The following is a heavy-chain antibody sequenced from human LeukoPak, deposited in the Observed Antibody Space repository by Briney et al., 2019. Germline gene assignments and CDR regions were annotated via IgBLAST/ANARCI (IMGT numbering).Heavy chain of an antibody. CDR1: GFTFSSYS. V-gene: IGHV3-21*01. Sequence: GGSLRLSCAASGFTFSSYSMNWVRQAPGKGLEWVSSISSSSSYIYYADSVKGRFTISRDNAKNSLYLQMNSLRAEDTAVYYCARNGAQWLGTVWGQGTLVTVSS. D-gene: IGHD6-19*01. CDR2: ISSSSSYI. CDR3: ARNGAQWLGTV. J-gene: IGHJ4*02.